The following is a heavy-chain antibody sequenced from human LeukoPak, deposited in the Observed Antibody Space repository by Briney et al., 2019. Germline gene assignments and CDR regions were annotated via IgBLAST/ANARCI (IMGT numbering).Heavy chain of an antibody. Sequence: SGTLSHTCAVSGGSISSSNWWSWVRQPPGKGLEWIGEIYHSGSTNYNPSLKSRVTISVDKSKNQFSLKLSSVTAADTAVYYCAREFYYYDSSGPWYFDLWGRGTLVTVSS. J-gene: IGHJ2*01. D-gene: IGHD3-22*01. V-gene: IGHV4-4*02. CDR3: AREFYYYDSSGPWYFDL. CDR1: GGSISSSNW. CDR2: IYHSGST.